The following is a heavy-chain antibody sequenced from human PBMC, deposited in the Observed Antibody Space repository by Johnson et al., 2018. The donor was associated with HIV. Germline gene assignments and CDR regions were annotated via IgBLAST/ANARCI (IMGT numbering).Heavy chain of an antibody. J-gene: IGHJ3*02. V-gene: IGHV3-53*01. D-gene: IGHD1-26*01. Sequence: VQLVESGGGLIQPGGSLRLSCAASGFTVSSSYMSWVRQAPGKGLEWVSVIYSGGSTYYADSVKGRFTISRDDSKNTLYLQMNSLRAEDTAVYYCARDRGYSGSYFGAFDIWGQGTMVTVSS. CDR1: GFTVSSSY. CDR2: IYSGGST. CDR3: ARDRGYSGSYFGAFDI.